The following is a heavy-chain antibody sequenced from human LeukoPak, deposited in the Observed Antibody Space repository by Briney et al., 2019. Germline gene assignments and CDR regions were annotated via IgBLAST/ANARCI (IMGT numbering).Heavy chain of an antibody. CDR3: ARDPEIAAARNYNWFDP. D-gene: IGHD6-13*01. J-gene: IGHJ5*02. Sequence: PSETLSLTCIVSRGSISSGGYYWNWIRQHPGKGLEYIGYISYSGSTSYNPSLKSRLTISEDASKNQFSLKLSSVTAADTAVYYCARDPEIAAARNYNWFDPWGQGTLVTVSS. CDR1: RGSISSGGYY. V-gene: IGHV4-31*03. CDR2: ISYSGST.